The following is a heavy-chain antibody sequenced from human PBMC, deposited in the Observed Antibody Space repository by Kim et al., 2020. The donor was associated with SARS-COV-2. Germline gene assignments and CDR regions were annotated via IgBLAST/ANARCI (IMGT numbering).Heavy chain of an antibody. Sequence: ASVKVSCKVSGYTLTELSMHWVRQAPGKGLEWMGGFDPEDGETIYAQKFQGRVTMTEDTSTDTAYMELSSLRSEDTAVYYCATRRATVTHDAFDIWGQGTMVTVSS. D-gene: IGHD4-4*01. V-gene: IGHV1-24*01. J-gene: IGHJ3*02. CDR3: ATRRATVTHDAFDI. CDR2: FDPEDGET. CDR1: GYTLTELS.